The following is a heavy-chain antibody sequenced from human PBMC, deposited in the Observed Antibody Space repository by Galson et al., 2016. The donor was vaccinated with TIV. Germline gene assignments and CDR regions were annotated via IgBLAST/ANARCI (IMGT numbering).Heavy chain of an antibody. CDR1: GGSMSGGGYY. CDR2: IYYSGST. J-gene: IGHJ3*02. D-gene: IGHD5-24*01. V-gene: IGHV4-30-4*01. CDR3: ARGSPAGRLTATKLGDAFDI. Sequence: LSLTCSVSGGSMSGGGYYWNWIRQPPGKGLECIGRIYYSGSTYYNPTLKRRVVISVDTSKNQFSLKVTSVTAADTAVYYCARGSPAGRLTATKLGDAFDIWGQGTKVAVSS.